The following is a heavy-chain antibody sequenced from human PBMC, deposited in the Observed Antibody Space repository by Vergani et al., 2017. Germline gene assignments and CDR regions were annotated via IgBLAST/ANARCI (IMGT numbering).Heavy chain of an antibody. D-gene: IGHD3-10*01. J-gene: IGHJ5*02. CDR3: GRVADFYGLWSRLLDL. Sequence: QVRLQESGPGLVKPSETLSLTCSVSGGSMSGYYWSWIRQPPGKELEWIGYMYHSGSTNYNPSLETRVTISGDTSKNQFSLKLNSVTAADTAVYYCGRVADFYGLWSRLLDLWGQGILVTDSS. CDR2: MYHSGST. V-gene: IGHV4-59*01. CDR1: GGSMSGYY.